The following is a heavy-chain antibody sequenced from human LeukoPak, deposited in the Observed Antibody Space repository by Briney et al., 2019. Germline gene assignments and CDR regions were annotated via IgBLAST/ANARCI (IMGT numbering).Heavy chain of an antibody. CDR2: IYPGDSDT. CDR3: ARGGAAAGETYYFDY. J-gene: IGHJ4*02. D-gene: IGHD6-13*01. Sequence: GESLKISRKGSGYSFTSYWIGWVRQMPGKGLEWMGIIYPGDSDTRYSPSFQGQVTISADKSISTAYLQWSSLKASDTAMYYCARGGAAAGETYYFDYWGQGTLVTVSS. CDR1: GYSFTSYW. V-gene: IGHV5-51*01.